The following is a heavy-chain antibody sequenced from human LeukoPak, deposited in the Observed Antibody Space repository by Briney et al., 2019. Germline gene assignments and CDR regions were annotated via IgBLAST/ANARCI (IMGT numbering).Heavy chain of an antibody. J-gene: IGHJ4*02. CDR1: GFSLSTNAVG. Sequence: SGPTLANPTQTLTLTCTFSGFSLSTNAVGVGWIRQPPGEALEWLAVIYWDDDKRYSPSLKSRLTIIKDPSKNQVVLTMTNMDPVDTATYYCAHSCGGGNSAYFDHWGQGTLVTVSS. CDR2: IYWDDDK. D-gene: IGHD4-23*01. CDR3: AHSCGGGNSAYFDH. V-gene: IGHV2-5*02.